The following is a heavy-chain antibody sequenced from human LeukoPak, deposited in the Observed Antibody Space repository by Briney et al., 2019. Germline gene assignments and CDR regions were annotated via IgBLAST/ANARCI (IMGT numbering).Heavy chain of an antibody. CDR3: ARGEGRFGEPNALDI. J-gene: IGHJ3*02. CDR2: ISSSGSGDNT. D-gene: IGHD3-10*01. Sequence: GGSLRLSCAASGVTLSTYAMSWARQAPGKGLEWLSGISSSGSGDNTYYADSVKGRFTISRDNSKNTLYLQMNSLRAEDTAVYYCARGEGRFGEPNALDIWGQGTMVTVSS. CDR1: GVTLSTYA. V-gene: IGHV3-23*01.